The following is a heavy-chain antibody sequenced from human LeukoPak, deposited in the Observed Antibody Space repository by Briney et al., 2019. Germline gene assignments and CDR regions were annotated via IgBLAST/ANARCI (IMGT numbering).Heavy chain of an antibody. CDR2: TSHSGST. V-gene: IGHV4-38-2*02. CDR3: ARVNSRNTGPFFDY. Sequence: SETLSLTCTVSGYSISGGYYWGWIRQPPGKGLEWIGSTSHSGSTYYNPSLKSRVTISVDTSKNQFSLKLSSVTAADTAVYYCARVNSRNTGPFFDYWGQGTLVTVSS. J-gene: IGHJ4*02. D-gene: IGHD6-13*01. CDR1: GYSISGGYY.